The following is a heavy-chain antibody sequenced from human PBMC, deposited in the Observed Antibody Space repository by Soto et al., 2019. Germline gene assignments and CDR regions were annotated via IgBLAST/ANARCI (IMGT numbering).Heavy chain of an antibody. J-gene: IGHJ4*02. CDR2: IYYSGST. Sequence: PSETLSLTCTVSGGSIRSGSHYWSWIRQHPGKGLEWIGYIYYSGSTYYNPSLKSRITISIGTSKNQFSLKLTSVTAADTAVYYCAREGGDGIDYWGQGTLVTVSS. CDR1: GGSIRSGSHY. CDR3: AREGGDGIDY. D-gene: IGHD3-16*01. V-gene: IGHV4-31*03.